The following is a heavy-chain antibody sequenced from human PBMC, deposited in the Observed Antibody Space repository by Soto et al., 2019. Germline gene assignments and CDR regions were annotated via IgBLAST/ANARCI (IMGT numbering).Heavy chain of an antibody. D-gene: IGHD5-18*01. V-gene: IGHV1-2*04. CDR1: GYTFTGYY. CDR2: INPNSGGT. CDR3: ARGGGVVAGDYSYGNYGIDV. Sequence: GASVKVSCKASGYTFTGYYMHWVRQAPGQGLEWMGWINPNSGGTNYAQKFQGWVTMTRDTSISTAYMELSRLRSDDTAVYYCARGGGVVAGDYSYGNYGIDVWGQGTTVTVS. J-gene: IGHJ6*02.